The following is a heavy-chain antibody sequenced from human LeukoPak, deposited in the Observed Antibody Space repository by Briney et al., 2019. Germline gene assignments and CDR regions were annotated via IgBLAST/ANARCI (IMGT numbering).Heavy chain of an antibody. J-gene: IGHJ6*02. CDR1: GFTVSGNY. V-gene: IGHV3-66*01. D-gene: IGHD3-9*01. CDR2: IHRGGNT. CDR3: ARDDILTGFSPYYHYGMDV. Sequence: GGSLRLSCAASGFTVSGNYMSWVRQAPGKGLEWLSVIHRGGNTYYADSVKGRFTISRDSSKNTVFLQMDSLRAEDTAVYYCARDDILTGFSPYYHYGMDVWGHGTTVTVSS.